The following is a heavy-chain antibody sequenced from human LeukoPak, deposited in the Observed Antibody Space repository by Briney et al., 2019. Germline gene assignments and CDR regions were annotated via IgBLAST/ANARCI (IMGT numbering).Heavy chain of an antibody. CDR2: IIPIFGTA. V-gene: IGHV1-69*05. D-gene: IGHD3-16*01. CDR1: GGTFSSYA. Sequence: SVKVSCKAPGGTFSSYAISWVRQAPGQGLEWMGRIIPIFGTANYAQKFQGRVTITTDESTSTAYMELSSLRSEDTAVYYCASVGGLESDYWGQGTLVTVSS. CDR3: ASVGGLESDY. J-gene: IGHJ4*02.